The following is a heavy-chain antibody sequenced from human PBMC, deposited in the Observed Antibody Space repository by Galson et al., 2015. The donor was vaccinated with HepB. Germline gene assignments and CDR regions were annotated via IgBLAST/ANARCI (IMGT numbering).Heavy chain of an antibody. D-gene: IGHD6-13*01. CDR1: GFTFSSYG. V-gene: IGHV3-33*01. CDR2: IWYDGSNK. Sequence: SLRLSCAASGFTFSSYGMHWVRQAPGKGLEWVAVIWYDGSNKYYADSVKGRFTISRDKSKNTLYLQMNSLRAEDTAVYYCARDSSLAAAGYDACDIWGQGTMVTVSS. J-gene: IGHJ3*02. CDR3: ARDSSLAAAGYDACDI.